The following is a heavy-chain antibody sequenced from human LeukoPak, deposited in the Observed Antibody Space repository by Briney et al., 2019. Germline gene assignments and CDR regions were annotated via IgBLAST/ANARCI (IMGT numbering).Heavy chain of an antibody. Sequence: PSETLSLTCTVSGGSLISHFWSWIRQPPSKGLELIGHIYYTGTTYYNPSLYSQVTISLDTSRNQFSMRLNSVTAADTAVYYCARFSSDCSTDSCYLTYWGQGTLVTVSS. J-gene: IGHJ4*02. CDR3: ARFSSDCSTDSCYLTY. V-gene: IGHV4-59*11. CDR2: IYYTGTT. CDR1: GGSLISHF. D-gene: IGHD2-21*01.